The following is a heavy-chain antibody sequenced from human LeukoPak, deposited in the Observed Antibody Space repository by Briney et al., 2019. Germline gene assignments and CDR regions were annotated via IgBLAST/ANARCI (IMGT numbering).Heavy chain of an antibody. J-gene: IGHJ4*02. CDR3: ARQKLGIDY. D-gene: IGHD7-27*01. V-gene: IGHV4-61*02. CDR2: IYTSGST. CDR1: GGSISSTNNY. Sequence: SETLSLTCTVSGGSISSTNNYWSWVRQPAGKGLEWIGRIYTSGSTNYNPSLQSRVTISIDTSRNQFSLKLRSVTAADTAVYYCARQKLGIDYWGQGTLVTVSS.